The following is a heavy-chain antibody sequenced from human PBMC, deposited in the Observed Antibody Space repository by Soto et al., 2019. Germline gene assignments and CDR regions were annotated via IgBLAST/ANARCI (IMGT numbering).Heavy chain of an antibody. V-gene: IGHV3-21*01. CDR3: ARDGPGGGSFDY. CDR1: VFTFSSYS. Sequence: GSLRLSCAASVFTFSSYSINWVRQAPGKELEWVSSISSSSSYISYADSVKGRFTISRDNAKTSLYLQMNSLRAEDTAVYYCARDGPGGGSFDYWGQGTLVTVSS. CDR2: ISSSSSYI. D-gene: IGHD5-12*01. J-gene: IGHJ4*02.